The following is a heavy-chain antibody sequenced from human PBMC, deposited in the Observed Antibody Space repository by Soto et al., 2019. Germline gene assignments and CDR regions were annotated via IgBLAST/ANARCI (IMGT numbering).Heavy chain of an antibody. CDR3: ARCSKKQVETAIFGVVIISCGAFDI. Sequence: GGSLRLSCAASGFTFSSYAMHWVRQAPGKGLEWVAVISYDGSNKYYADSVKGRFTISRDNSKNTLYLQMNSLRAEDTAVYYCARCSKKQVETAIFGVVIISCGAFDIWGQGTMVTVSS. CDR1: GFTFSSYA. CDR2: ISYDGSNK. D-gene: IGHD3-3*01. J-gene: IGHJ3*02. V-gene: IGHV3-30-3*01.